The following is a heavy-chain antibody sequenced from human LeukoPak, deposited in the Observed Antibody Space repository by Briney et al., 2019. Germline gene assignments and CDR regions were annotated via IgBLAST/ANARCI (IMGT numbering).Heavy chain of an antibody. CDR1: GFTFSSYS. J-gene: IGHJ4*02. CDR3: AKELKSGGWPFHY. V-gene: IGHV3-48*01. Sequence: PGGSLRLSCAASGFTFSSYSMNWVRQAPGKGLEWVSYISSSSSTIYYADSVKGRFSISRDNSRNTLFLQMNSLRADDTALYYCAKELKSGGWPFHYWGQGALVTVSS. CDR2: ISSSSSTI. D-gene: IGHD6-19*01.